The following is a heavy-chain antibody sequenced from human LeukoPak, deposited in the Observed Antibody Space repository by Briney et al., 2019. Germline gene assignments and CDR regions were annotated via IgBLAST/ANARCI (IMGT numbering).Heavy chain of an antibody. Sequence: SETLSLTCTVSGGSISSSSYYWGWIRQPPGKGLEWIGSIYYSGSTYYNPSLKSRVTISVDTSKNQFSLKLSSVTAADTAVYYCARDRVVVTAIQGSYFDYWGQGTLVTVSS. D-gene: IGHD2-21*02. CDR3: ARDRVVVTAIQGSYFDY. J-gene: IGHJ4*02. CDR1: GGSISSSSYY. CDR2: IYYSGST. V-gene: IGHV4-39*02.